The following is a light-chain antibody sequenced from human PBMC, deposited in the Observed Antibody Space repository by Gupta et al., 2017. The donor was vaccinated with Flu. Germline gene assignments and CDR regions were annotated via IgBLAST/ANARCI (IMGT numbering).Light chain of an antibody. Sequence: DIQMTQSPSSLSASVGDRVTITCRAGRTIGAYLNWYQQRPGKAPHLLLYAASHLQSGVPSRFTGAGSGTNFSLTISTLDPEDLATYHCQQNFRPPWTFGQGTKVELK. V-gene: IGKV1-39*01. CDR1: RTIGAY. CDR3: QQNFRPPWT. J-gene: IGKJ1*01. CDR2: AAS.